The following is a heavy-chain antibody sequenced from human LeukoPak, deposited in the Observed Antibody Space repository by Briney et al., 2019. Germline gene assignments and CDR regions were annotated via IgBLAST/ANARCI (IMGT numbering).Heavy chain of an antibody. Sequence: SETLSLTCTVSGGSINNYYWSWLRQPPGKGLEWIGYIHCSGSTNYNFSLKSRVTISVDTSKSQFSLKLSSVTAADTAVYYRARGAGWYEYWGQGTLVTVSS. D-gene: IGHD6-19*01. CDR2: IHCSGST. J-gene: IGHJ4*02. CDR3: ARGAGWYEY. V-gene: IGHV4-59*01. CDR1: GGSINNYY.